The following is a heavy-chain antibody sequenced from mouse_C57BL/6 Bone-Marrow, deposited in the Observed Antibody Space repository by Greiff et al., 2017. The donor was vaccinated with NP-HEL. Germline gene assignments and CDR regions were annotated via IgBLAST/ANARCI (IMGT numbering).Heavy chain of an antibody. CDR3: TMYYYGSPYAMDY. D-gene: IGHD1-1*01. CDR2: IDPENGDT. CDR1: GFNIKDDY. Sequence: EVMLVESGAELVRPGASVKLSCTASGFNIKDDYMHWVKQRPEQGLEWIGWIDPENGDTEYASKFQGKATITADTSSNTAYLQLSSLTSEDTAVYYCTMYYYGSPYAMDYWGQGTSVTVSS. J-gene: IGHJ4*01. V-gene: IGHV14-4*01.